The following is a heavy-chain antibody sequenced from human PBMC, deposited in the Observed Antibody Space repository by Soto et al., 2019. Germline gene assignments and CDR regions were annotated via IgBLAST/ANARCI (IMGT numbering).Heavy chain of an antibody. D-gene: IGHD2-2*01. CDR3: ASNVVVPAAKDY. V-gene: IGHV3-21*01. CDR2: ISSSSSYI. J-gene: IGHJ4*02. CDR1: GFTFSSYS. Sequence: GGSLRLSCAASGFTFSSYSMNWVRQAPGKGLEWVSSISSSSSYIYYADSVKGRFTISRDNAKNSLYLQMNSLRAEDTAVYYCASNVVVPAAKDYWGQGTLVTVSS.